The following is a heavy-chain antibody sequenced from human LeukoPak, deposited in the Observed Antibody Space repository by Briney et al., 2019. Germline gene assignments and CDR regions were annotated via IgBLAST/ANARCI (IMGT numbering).Heavy chain of an antibody. CDR1: GGSISGYY. D-gene: IGHD2-2*01. CDR3: ARLSKDTVVLPAAMAHYFDY. J-gene: IGHJ4*02. V-gene: IGHV4-59*08. CDR2: IHYTGST. Sequence: SETLSLTCTVSGGSISGYYWSWIRQPPGKGLQFIGHIHYTGSTNYNPSLESRVTLSVDTSKNQFSLKLRSVTAADTAVYYCARLSKDTVVLPAAMAHYFDYRGQGTLVTVSS.